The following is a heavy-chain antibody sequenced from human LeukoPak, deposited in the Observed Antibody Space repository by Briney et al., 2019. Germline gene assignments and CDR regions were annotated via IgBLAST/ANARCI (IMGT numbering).Heavy chain of an antibody. CDR2: IYYSGST. CDR1: GGSISSYY. CDR3: ARDLFRRSALGF. Sequence: SETLSLTCTVSGGSISSYYGSWIRQPPGKGLEWIGYIYYSGSTNYNPSLKSRVTISVDTSKNQFSLKLSSVTAADTAVYYCARDLFRRSALGFWGQGTLVTVSS. V-gene: IGHV4-59*01. J-gene: IGHJ4*02. D-gene: IGHD1-26*01.